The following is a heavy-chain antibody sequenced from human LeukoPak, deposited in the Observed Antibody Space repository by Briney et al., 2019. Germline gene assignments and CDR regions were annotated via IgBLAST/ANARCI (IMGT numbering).Heavy chain of an antibody. J-gene: IGHJ6*03. CDR3: ASAIQYYYYMDV. Sequence: PSETLSLTCTVSGGSISSGDYYWSWIRQPPGKGLEWIGEINHSGSTNYNPSLKSRVTISVDTSKNQFSLKLSSVTAADTAVYYCASAIQYYYYMDVWGKGTTVTVSS. D-gene: IGHD2-2*01. CDR1: GGSISSGDYY. V-gene: IGHV4-30-4*01. CDR2: INHSGST.